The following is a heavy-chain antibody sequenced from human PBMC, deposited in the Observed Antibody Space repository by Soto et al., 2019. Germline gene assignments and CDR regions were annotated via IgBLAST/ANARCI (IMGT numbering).Heavy chain of an antibody. CDR2: ISYDGSNK. CDR3: AKEYDFWSGYSPVVYYYGMAV. Sequence: PGGSLRLSCAASVLTFSSYGMHWVRQSPGKGLEWVAVISYDGSNKYYADSVKGRFTISRDNSKNTLYLQMNSLRAEDTAVYYCAKEYDFWSGYSPVVYYYGMAVWGQGTTVTVS. V-gene: IGHV3-30*18. CDR1: VLTFSSYG. D-gene: IGHD3-3*01. J-gene: IGHJ6*02.